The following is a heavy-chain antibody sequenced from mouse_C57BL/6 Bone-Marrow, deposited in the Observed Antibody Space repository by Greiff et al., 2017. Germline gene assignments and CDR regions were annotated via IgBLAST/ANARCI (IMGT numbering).Heavy chain of an antibody. Sequence: QVQLKQPGAELVKPGASVKLSCKASGYTFTSYWMHWVKQRPGQGLEWIGMIHPNSGSNNYNEKFKSKATLTVDKSSSTAYMQLSSLTSEDSAVYYCARRGLITTVVASYYYAMDYWGQGTSVTVSS. V-gene: IGHV1-64*01. D-gene: IGHD1-1*01. CDR2: IHPNSGSN. CDR3: ARRGLITTVVASYYYAMDY. J-gene: IGHJ4*01. CDR1: GYTFTSYW.